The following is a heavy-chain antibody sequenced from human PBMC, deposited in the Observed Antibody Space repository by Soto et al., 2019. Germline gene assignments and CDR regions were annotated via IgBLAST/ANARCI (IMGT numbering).Heavy chain of an antibody. CDR3: ARQECSSTSCYAYYYYYGMDV. CDR2: IYYSGST. CDR1: GGSISSSSYY. Sequence: PSETLSLTCTVSGGSISSSSYYWGWIRQPPGKGLEWIGSIYYSGSTYYNPSLKSRVTISVDTSKNQFSLKLSSVTAADTAVYYCARQECSSTSCYAYYYYYGMDVWGQGTTVTVSS. J-gene: IGHJ6*02. D-gene: IGHD2-2*01. V-gene: IGHV4-39*01.